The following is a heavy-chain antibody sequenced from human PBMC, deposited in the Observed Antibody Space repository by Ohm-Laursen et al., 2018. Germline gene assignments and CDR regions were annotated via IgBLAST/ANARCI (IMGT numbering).Heavy chain of an antibody. V-gene: IGHV4-4*07. Sequence: SQTLSLTCSVSGGSISGYYWSWIRQPAGKGLDWLGSFSVDWSHNYNPSLTSRVTASVQMSKSQFFLRLNSATAADTAVYYCARDGLGIGISLARTGWFDTWGQGTLVTVSS. CDR1: GGSISGYY. J-gene: IGHJ5*02. CDR2: FSVDWSH. D-gene: IGHD3/OR15-3a*01. CDR3: ARDGLGIGISLARTGWFDT.